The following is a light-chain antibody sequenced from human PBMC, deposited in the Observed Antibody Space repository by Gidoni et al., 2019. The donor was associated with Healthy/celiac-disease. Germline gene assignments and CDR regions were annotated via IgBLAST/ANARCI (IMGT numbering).Light chain of an antibody. J-gene: IGLJ2*01. V-gene: IGLV1-40*01. CDR2: GNS. Sequence: QSVLTQPPSVSGAPGQRVTISCTGSSSNIGAGYDVHWSQQLPGTAPKLLTYGNSNRPSGVPDRFSGSKSGTSASLAITGLQAEDEADYYCQSYDSSLSGPVVFGGGTKLTVL. CDR3: QSYDSSLSGPVV. CDR1: SSNIGAGYD.